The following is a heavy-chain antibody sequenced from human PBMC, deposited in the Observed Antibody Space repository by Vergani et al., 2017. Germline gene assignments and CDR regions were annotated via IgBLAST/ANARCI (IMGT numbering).Heavy chain of an antibody. V-gene: IGHV4-39*01. J-gene: IGHJ6*03. D-gene: IGHD6-6*01. CDR2: IYYSGST. Sequence: QLQLQESGPGLVKPSETLSLTCTVSGGSISSSSYYWGWIRQPPGKGLEWIGNIYYSGSTYYNPSLKSRVTISVDTSKNQFSLKLSSVTAADTAVYYCARHSSSLSTRYYYYYMDVWGKGTTVTVSS. CDR1: GGSISSSSYY. CDR3: ARHSSSLSTRYYYYYMDV.